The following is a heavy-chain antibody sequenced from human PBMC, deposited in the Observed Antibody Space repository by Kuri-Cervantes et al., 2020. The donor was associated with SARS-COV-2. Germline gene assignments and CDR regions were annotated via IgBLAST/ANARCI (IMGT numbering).Heavy chain of an antibody. CDR3: ATHCSSTRCPFDY. D-gene: IGHD2-2*01. CDR2: INPNSGRT. V-gene: IGHV1-2*02. Sequence: ASVKVSCKASGYTFSGYYMHWVRQAPGQGLEWMGWINPNSGRTKYAQKFQGRVTMTRDTSISTAYMELSRLRSDDTAVYYCATHCSSTRCPFDYWGQGTLVTVDS. J-gene: IGHJ4*02. CDR1: GYTFSGYY.